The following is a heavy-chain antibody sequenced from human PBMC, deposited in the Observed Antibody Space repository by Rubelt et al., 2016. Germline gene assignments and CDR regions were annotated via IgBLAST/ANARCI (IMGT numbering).Heavy chain of an antibody. J-gene: IGHJ4*02. CDR1: GYTFTTYG. CDR2: ISAYNGNR. CDR3: AREAYSGRYPLIDY. V-gene: IGHV1-18*01. Sequence: QVQLVQSGAEVKKPGASVKVSCKASGYTFTTYGINWVRQAPGQGLEWMGWISAYNGNRNHAQKLQGRVPMTTDTSTSTAYMGLRSLRSDDTAVYYCAREAYSGRYPLIDYWGQGTLVTVSS. D-gene: IGHD1-26*01.